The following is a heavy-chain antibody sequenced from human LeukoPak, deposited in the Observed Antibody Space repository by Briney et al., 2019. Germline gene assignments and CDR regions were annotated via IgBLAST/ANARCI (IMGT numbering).Heavy chain of an antibody. CDR3: AKGIQLERHSGMDV. CDR2: INHSGST. Sequence: SETLSLTCAVYGWSFSGYYWSWIRQPPGKGLEWIGEINHSGSTNYNPSLKSRVTMSVDTSKNQFSLKLSSVTAADTAVYYCAKGIQLERHSGMDVWGKGTTVTVSS. D-gene: IGHD1-1*01. V-gene: IGHV4-34*01. CDR1: GWSFSGYY. J-gene: IGHJ6*04.